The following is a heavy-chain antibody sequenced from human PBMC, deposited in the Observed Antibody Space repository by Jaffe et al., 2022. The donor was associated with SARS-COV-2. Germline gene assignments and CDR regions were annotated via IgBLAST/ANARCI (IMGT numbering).Heavy chain of an antibody. J-gene: IGHJ3*02. CDR2: ISSSSSTI. Sequence: EVQLVESGGGLVQPGGSLRLSCAASGFTFSSYSMNWVRQAPGKGLEWVSYISSSSSTIYYADSVKGRFTISRDNAKNSLYLQMNSLRAEDTAVYYCASKVTTYYYGSGSYYDAFDIWGQGTMVTVSS. CDR3: ASKVTTYYYGSGSYYDAFDI. CDR1: GFTFSSYS. D-gene: IGHD3-10*01. V-gene: IGHV3-48*01.